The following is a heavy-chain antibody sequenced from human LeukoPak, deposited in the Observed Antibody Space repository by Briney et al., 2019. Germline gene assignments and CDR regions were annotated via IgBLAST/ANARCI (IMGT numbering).Heavy chain of an antibody. V-gene: IGHV4-31*03. CDR2: IYYSGST. CDR1: GGSISSGGYY. Sequence: NPSETLSLTCTVAGGSISSGGYYWSSIRQHPGKGLEWIGYIYYSGSTYYNPSLKSRVTISVDTSKTQFSLKLSSVTAADTAVYYCASMGSGRKGPFAYWGQGTLATVSS. D-gene: IGHD3-10*01. CDR3: ASMGSGRKGPFAY. J-gene: IGHJ4*02.